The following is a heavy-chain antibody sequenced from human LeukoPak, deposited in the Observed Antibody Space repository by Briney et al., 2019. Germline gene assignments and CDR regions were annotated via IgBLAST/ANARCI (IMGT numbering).Heavy chain of an antibody. J-gene: IGHJ3*01. Sequence: GGSLRLSCVVAGITFSDYGMTWVRQAPGTGLEWVSGISSSGSSTYYADSAKGRFTISRDNSKNTLYLQMNSLIAEDTAVYYCATDTSASTWRAFDFWGQGTVVTVSS. CDR3: ATDTSASTWRAFDF. CDR1: GITFSDYG. V-gene: IGHV3-23*01. D-gene: IGHD6-19*01. CDR2: ISSSGSST.